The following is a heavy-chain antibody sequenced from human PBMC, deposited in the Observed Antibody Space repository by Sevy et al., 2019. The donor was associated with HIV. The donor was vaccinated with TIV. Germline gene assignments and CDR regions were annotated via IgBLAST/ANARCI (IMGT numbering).Heavy chain of an antibody. CDR1: GFTVNSNY. CDR3: ARLSVYYYDSDGYYTTGNAFDI. J-gene: IGHJ3*02. CDR2: IYTGDNT. D-gene: IGHD3-22*01. Sequence: GGSLRLSCAATGFTVNSNYMSWVHQAPGKGLEWVSIIYTGDNTYYTDPVKGRFTISRDNSKNTLYLQMNSLRAEDTAVYYCARLSVYYYDSDGYYTTGNAFDIWGQGTMVTVSS. V-gene: IGHV3-53*01.